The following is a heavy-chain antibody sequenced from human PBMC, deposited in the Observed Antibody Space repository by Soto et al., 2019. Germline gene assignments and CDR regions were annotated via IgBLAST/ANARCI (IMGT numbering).Heavy chain of an antibody. CDR1: GFIFRSHA. CDR2: IYADGNKK. V-gene: IGHV3-30-3*01. Sequence: GGSLRLSCAESGFIFRSHAMHWVRQAPGKGLEWVALIYADGNKKWYAESVKGRFTTSRDNSKNTMYLQMNSLRVEDTAVYYCARDQPGYSYGYGLGYWGQGTLVTVSS. J-gene: IGHJ4*02. D-gene: IGHD5-18*01. CDR3: ARDQPGYSYGYGLGY.